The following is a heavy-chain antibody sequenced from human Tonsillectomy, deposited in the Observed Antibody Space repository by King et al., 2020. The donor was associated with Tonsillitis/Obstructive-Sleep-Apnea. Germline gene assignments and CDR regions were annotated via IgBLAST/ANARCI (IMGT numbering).Heavy chain of an antibody. D-gene: IGHD3-22*01. CDR2: IYYSGST. CDR1: GGSISSYY. J-gene: IGHJ4*02. CDR3: ARDGDYYGSSGYYFGY. V-gene: IGHV4-59*01. Sequence: VQLQESGPGLVKPPETLSLTCTVSGGSISSYYWSWIRQPPGKGLEWIGYIYYSGSTNYNPSLKSRVTISVDTSKNQFSLKLNSMTAADTAMYYCARDGDYYGSSGYYFGYWGQGILVTVSS.